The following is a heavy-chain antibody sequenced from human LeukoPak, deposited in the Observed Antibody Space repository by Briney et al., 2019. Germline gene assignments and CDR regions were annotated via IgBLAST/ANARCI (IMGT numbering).Heavy chain of an antibody. J-gene: IGHJ4*02. CDR3: AKDATPRNRLWDHFDS. D-gene: IGHD2-21*01. V-gene: IGHV3-23*01. CDR2: VGGGEDI. Sequence: GGSLRLSCVASGFTFNIYGRSWVRQARGEGLEWVSSVGGGEDIHYSDSVKGRFTGYRDNAKNPVYLQMNSLRVEDPAIYFCAKDATPRNRLWDHFDSWGQGTLVSVSS. CDR1: GFTFNIYG.